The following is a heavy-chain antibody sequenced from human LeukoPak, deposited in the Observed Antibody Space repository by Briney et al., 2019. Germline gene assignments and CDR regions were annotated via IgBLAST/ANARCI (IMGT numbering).Heavy chain of an antibody. CDR3: VRANSRGQSLGVIY. J-gene: IGHJ4*02. D-gene: IGHD3-22*01. CDR1: VFTFSTYN. Sequence: GGSLRLSCAASVFTFSTYNMNWVRQAPGKGLEWMSYINADSSTIQYADSVRGRFTTSRDIAKKSLYMQINSLRSEDTAVYYCVRANSRGQSLGVIYWGQGSLVTVSS. CDR2: INADSSTI. V-gene: IGHV3-48*01.